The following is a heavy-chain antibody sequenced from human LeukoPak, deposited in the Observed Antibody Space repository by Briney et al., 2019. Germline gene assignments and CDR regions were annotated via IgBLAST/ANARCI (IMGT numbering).Heavy chain of an antibody. J-gene: IGHJ5*02. D-gene: IGHD4-23*01. CDR1: GYTFTSYY. CDR3: AGYGGNKGIDP. CDR2: INPSGGST. V-gene: IGHV1-46*01. Sequence: ASVKVSCRASGYTFTSYYMHWVRQAPGQGLEWMGIINPSGGSTSYAQKFQGRVTMTRDTSTSTVYMELSSLRSEDTAVYYCAGYGGNKGIDPWGQGTLVTVPS.